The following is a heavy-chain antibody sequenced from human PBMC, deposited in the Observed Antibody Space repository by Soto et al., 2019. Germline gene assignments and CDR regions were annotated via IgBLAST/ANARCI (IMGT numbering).Heavy chain of an antibody. CDR3: ARDPELQLWPLGAFDI. CDR1: GGTFSSYA. D-gene: IGHD5-18*01. CDR2: IIPIFGTA. Sequence: ASVKVSCKASGGTFSSYAISWVRQAPGQGLEWMGGIIPIFGTANYAQKFQGRVTITADESTSTAYMELSSLRSEDTAVYYCARDPELQLWPLGAFDIWGQGTMVTVSS. J-gene: IGHJ3*02. V-gene: IGHV1-69*13.